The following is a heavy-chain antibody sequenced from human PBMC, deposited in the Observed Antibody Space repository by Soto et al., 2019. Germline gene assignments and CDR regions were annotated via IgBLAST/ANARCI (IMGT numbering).Heavy chain of an antibody. J-gene: IGHJ6*02. V-gene: IGHV1-2*04. CDR2: INPNSGGT. Sequence: QVQLVQSGAEVKKPGASVKVSCKASGYTLTGYYMHWVRQAPGQGLEWMGWINPNSGGTNYAQKFQGWVTMTRDTSISTAYMELCRLRSDDTAVYYCASVVGIFWSGYSDYYDMDVWGQGTTVTVSS. D-gene: IGHD3-3*01. CDR3: ASVVGIFWSGYSDYYDMDV. CDR1: GYTLTGYY.